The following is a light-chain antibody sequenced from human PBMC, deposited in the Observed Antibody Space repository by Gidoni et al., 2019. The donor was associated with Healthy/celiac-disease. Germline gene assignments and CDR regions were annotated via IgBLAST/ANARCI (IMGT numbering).Light chain of an antibody. J-gene: IGKJ2*01. Sequence: DIQMTQSPSSLSASVGDRVTITSRASQSISSYLNWYQQKPGKAPKLLIYAASSLQSGVPSRFSGSGSGTDFTLTISSLQPEDFATYYCQQSYSTPPETFGQGTKLEIK. V-gene: IGKV1-39*01. CDR2: AAS. CDR1: QSISSY. CDR3: QQSYSTPPET.